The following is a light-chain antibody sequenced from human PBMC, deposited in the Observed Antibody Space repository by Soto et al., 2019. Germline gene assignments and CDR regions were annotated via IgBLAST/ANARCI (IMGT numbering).Light chain of an antibody. J-gene: IGLJ1*01. CDR1: SXDVGGYNL. Sequence: QSALTQPASVSGSPGQSITISCTGTSXDVGGYNLVSWYQQHPGKAPKLMIYEGSKRPSGVSNRFSGSKSGNTASLTISGLQAEDEADYYCCSYAGRGTYVFGTGTKFTVL. CDR2: EGS. CDR3: CSYAGRGTYV. V-gene: IGLV2-23*01.